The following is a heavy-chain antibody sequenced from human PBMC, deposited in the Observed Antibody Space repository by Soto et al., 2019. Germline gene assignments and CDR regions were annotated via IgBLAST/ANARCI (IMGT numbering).Heavy chain of an antibody. CDR3: ARWGCSGTNCNLNQRSYDL. Sequence: GVSLRLSCAASGFIFNEYGMHWVRQAPGKGLEWVAVIWYDGSNKYYADSVKGRFTISRDNSKNTMSLQMNNLRAEDTAVYYCARWGCSGTNCNLNQRSYDLWGQGTLVTVSS. J-gene: IGHJ4*02. CDR1: GFIFNEYG. V-gene: IGHV3-33*03. D-gene: IGHD2-15*01. CDR2: IWYDGSNK.